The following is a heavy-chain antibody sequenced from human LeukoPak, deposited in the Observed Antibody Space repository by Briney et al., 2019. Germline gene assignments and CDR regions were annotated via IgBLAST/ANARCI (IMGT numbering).Heavy chain of an antibody. J-gene: IGHJ4*02. V-gene: IGHV4-34*01. CDR1: GGSFSGYY. D-gene: IGHD5-18*01. CDR3: ARHGYSYGFYY. Sequence: SETLSLTCAVYGGSFSGYYWSRIRQPPGKGLEWIGEINHSGSTNYNPSLKSRVTISVDTSKNQFSLKLTSVTAADTAVYYCARHGYSYGFYYWGQGTLVTVSS. CDR2: INHSGST.